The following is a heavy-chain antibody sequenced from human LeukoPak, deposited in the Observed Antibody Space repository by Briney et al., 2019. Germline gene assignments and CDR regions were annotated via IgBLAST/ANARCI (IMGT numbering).Heavy chain of an antibody. J-gene: IGHJ6*02. Sequence: GGSLRLSCAASGFTFSGSAMHWVRQASGKGLEWVGRIRSKANSYATAYAASVKGRFTISRDDSKNTAYLQMNSLKTEDTAVYYCTRPGIAAAGRSRYYYYYYGMDVWGQGTTVTVSS. CDR2: IRSKANSYAT. D-gene: IGHD6-13*01. V-gene: IGHV3-73*01. CDR1: GFTFSGSA. CDR3: TRPGIAAAGRSRYYYYYYGMDV.